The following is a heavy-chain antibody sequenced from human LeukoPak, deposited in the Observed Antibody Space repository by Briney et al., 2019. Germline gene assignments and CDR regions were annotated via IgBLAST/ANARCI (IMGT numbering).Heavy chain of an antibody. CDR3: ARGENNYGYYYFDY. CDR2: ISSGSRTI. V-gene: IGHV3-48*01. J-gene: IGHJ4*02. Sequence: PGGSLRLSCAASGFTFSSYSMNWLRQAPGKGLEWLSYISSGSRTIYYADSVKGRFTVSRDNAKNSLYLQMNSLRAEDTAVYYCARGENNYGYYYFDYWGQGTLVTVSS. D-gene: IGHD5-18*01. CDR1: GFTFSSYS.